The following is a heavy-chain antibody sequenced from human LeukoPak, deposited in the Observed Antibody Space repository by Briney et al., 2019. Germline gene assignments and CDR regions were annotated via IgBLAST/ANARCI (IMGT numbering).Heavy chain of an antibody. V-gene: IGHV4-61*09. D-gene: IGHD3-22*01. CDR2: IHTSGTM. Sequence: PSETLSLTCTVSGGSVSTGSYYWSWIRQPAGRGLEWIGHIHTSGTMNYNACLKSRVRISVETSKNQFSLRLSSVTAADTAVYFCARGILRDYYDSSGFYHRGGVGYWGQGTLVTVSS. J-gene: IGHJ4*02. CDR3: ARGILRDYYDSSGFYHRGGVGY. CDR1: GGSVSTGSYY.